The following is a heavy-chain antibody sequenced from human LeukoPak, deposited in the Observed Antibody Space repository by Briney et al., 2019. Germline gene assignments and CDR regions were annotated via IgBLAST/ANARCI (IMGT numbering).Heavy chain of an antibody. CDR2: INHSGST. J-gene: IGHJ4*02. CDR3: ARVAAPDYDSSGYYIDY. D-gene: IGHD3-22*01. Sequence: SETLSLTCAVYGGSFSGYYWSWVRQPPGKGLEWIGEINHSGSTNYNPSLKSRVTISVDTSKNQFSLKLSSVTAADTAVYYCARVAAPDYDSSGYYIDYWGQGTLVTVSS. CDR1: GGSFSGYY. V-gene: IGHV4-34*01.